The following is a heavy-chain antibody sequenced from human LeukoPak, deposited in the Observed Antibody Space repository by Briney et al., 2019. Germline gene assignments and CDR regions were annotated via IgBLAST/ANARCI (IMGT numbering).Heavy chain of an antibody. CDR1: GGSFSDYD. CDR3: ASGNLYCSSTSCSFAPFDP. D-gene: IGHD2-2*01. CDR2: INHSGST. V-gene: IGHV4-34*01. J-gene: IGHJ5*02. Sequence: SETLSLTCSVYGGSFSDYDWSWIRQPPGKGLEWIGEINHSGSTNYNPSLKSRVTISVDTSKNQFSLKLSSVTAADTAVYYCASGNLYCSSTSCSFAPFDPWGQGTLVTVSS.